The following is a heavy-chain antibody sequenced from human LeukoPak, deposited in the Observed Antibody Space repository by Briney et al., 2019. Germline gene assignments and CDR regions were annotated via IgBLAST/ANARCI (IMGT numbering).Heavy chain of an antibody. CDR2: MNEDGRRT. Sequence: GGSRRLSCAASGFTLSSSWMHWVRQVPGEGLVWVARMNEDGRRTDVAGSVRGRFTISRDIANNTLFLQMNSLRVEDTAVYHCVRDFGGEDDFWGQGTLVAVSS. D-gene: IGHD2-15*01. CDR3: VRDFGGEDDF. CDR1: GFTLSSSW. V-gene: IGHV3-74*01. J-gene: IGHJ4*02.